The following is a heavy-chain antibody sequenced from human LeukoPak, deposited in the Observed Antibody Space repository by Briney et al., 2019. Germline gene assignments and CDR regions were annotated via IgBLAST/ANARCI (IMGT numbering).Heavy chain of an antibody. CDR1: GYTYTGYY. V-gene: IGHV1-2*02. CDR2: IYPNSGGT. J-gene: IGHJ6*03. Sequence: ASVPVSCKASGYTYTGYYMHWVRQAPGKGLAWLECIYPNSGGTNYAQNFQGSVTMTRETSINTAYMDLSRLRSDDASVYYCARAKPPNYDDYYMVGWVKGSTVTVSS. CDR3: ARAKPPNYDDYYMVG.